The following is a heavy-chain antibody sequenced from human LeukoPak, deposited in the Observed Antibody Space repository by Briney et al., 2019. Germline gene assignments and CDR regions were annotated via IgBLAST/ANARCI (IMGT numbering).Heavy chain of an antibody. CDR2: IRYDGSNK. V-gene: IGHV3-30*02. Sequence: GGSLRLSCAASGFTFSSYGMHWVRQVPGKGLEWVAFIRYDGSNKYYADSVKGRFTISRDNSKNTLYLQMNSLRAEDTAVYYCAKIVYGATAAYYYYMDVWGKGTTVTISS. J-gene: IGHJ6*03. D-gene: IGHD4-17*01. CDR3: AKIVYGATAAYYYYMDV. CDR1: GFTFSSYG.